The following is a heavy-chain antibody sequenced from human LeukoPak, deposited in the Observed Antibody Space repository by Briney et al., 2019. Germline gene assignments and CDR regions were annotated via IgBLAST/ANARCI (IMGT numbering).Heavy chain of an antibody. Sequence: PSETLSLTCTASGCSLKNYYWIWIRQPPGKGLEWIGYIYYTGSTNYNPSLKSRVTVSVDTPKNQFSLKLRSVTAADTAVYYCVRSGRVGGYYFDHWGQGTLVTVSS. CDR2: IYYTGST. D-gene: IGHD3-16*01. CDR1: GCSLKNYY. V-gene: IGHV4-59*01. J-gene: IGHJ4*02. CDR3: VRSGRVGGYYFDH.